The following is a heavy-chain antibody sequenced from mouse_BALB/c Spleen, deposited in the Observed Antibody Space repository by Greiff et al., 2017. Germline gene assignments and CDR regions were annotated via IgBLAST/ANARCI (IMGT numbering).Heavy chain of an antibody. Sequence: DVKLVESGGGLVKPGGSLKLSCAASGFTFSDYYMYWVRQTPEKRLEWVATISDGGSYTYYPDSVKGRFTISRDNAKNNLYLQMSSLKSEDTAMYYCARVDYYYGSSWVWGAGTTVTVSS. CDR3: ARVDYYYGSSWV. D-gene: IGHD1-1*01. CDR1: GFTFSDYY. CDR2: ISDGGSYT. V-gene: IGHV5-4*02. J-gene: IGHJ1*01.